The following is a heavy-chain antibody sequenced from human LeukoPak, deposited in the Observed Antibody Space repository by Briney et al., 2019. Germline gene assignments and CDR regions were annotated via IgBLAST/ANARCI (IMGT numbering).Heavy chain of an antibody. D-gene: IGHD1-26*01. J-gene: IGHJ4*02. V-gene: IGHV3-30-3*01. CDR3: ARGGGSYSSQAYY. CDR1: GFTFSSYA. CDR2: ISYDGSNK. Sequence: GGSLRLSCAASGFTFSSYAMHWVRQAPGEGLEWVAVISYDGSNKYYADSVKGRFTISRDNSKNTLYLQMNSLRAEDTAVYYCARGGGSYSSQAYYWGQGTLVTVSS.